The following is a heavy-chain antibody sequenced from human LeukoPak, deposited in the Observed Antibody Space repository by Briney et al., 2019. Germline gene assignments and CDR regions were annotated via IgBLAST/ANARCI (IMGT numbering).Heavy chain of an antibody. D-gene: IGHD3-22*01. CDR3: ARDRTDYYDTSGEFDY. Sequence: SVKVSCKASGGTFSSYAISWVRQAPGQGLEWMGRIIPIFGTANYAQKFQGRVTITMDESTSTAYMELSSLRSEDTAVYYCARDRTDYYDTSGEFDYWGQGTLVTVSS. CDR1: GGTFSSYA. CDR2: IIPIFGTA. V-gene: IGHV1-69*05. J-gene: IGHJ4*02.